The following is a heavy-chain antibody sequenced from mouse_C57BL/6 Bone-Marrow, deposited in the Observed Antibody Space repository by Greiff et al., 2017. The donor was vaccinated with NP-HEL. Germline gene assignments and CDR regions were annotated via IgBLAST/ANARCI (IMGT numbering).Heavy chain of an antibody. CDR3: ESPYDYDVAWFAY. V-gene: IGHV5-6*02. Sequence: DVKLVESGGDLVKPGGSLKLSCAASGFTFSSYGMSWVRQTPDKRLEWVATISSGGSYTYYPDSVKGRFTISRDNAKNTLYLQMSSLKSEDTAMYYCESPYDYDVAWFAYWGQGTLVTVSA. D-gene: IGHD2-4*01. CDR1: GFTFSSYG. CDR2: ISSGGSYT. J-gene: IGHJ3*01.